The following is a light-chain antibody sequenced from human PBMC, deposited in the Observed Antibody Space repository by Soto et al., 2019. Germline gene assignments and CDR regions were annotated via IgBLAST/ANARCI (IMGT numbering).Light chain of an antibody. CDR1: SSNIGAGYD. CDR2: GNS. CDR3: QSYDSSLREV. V-gene: IGLV1-40*01. Sequence: QSVLTQPPSVSGAPGQRVTISCTGCSSNIGAGYDVHWYQQLPGTAPKLLIYGNSNRPSGVPDRFSGSKSGTSASLAITGLQAEDEADYYCQSYDSSLREVFGGGTQLTVL. J-gene: IGLJ2*01.